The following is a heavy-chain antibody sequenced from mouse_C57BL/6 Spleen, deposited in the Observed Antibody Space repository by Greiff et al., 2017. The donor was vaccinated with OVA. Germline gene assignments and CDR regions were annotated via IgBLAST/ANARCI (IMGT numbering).Heavy chain of an antibody. CDR1: GYTFTSYW. CDR2: IHPNSGST. V-gene: IGHV1-64*01. J-gene: IGHJ3*01. D-gene: IGHD2-4*01. Sequence: QVQLKQPGAELVKPGASVKLSCKASGYTFTSYWMHWVKQRPGQGLEWIGMIHPNSGSTNYNEKFKSKATLTVDKSSSTAYMQLSSLTSEDSAVYYCASPPIYYDYAWFAYWGQGTLVTVSA. CDR3: ASPPIYYDYAWFAY.